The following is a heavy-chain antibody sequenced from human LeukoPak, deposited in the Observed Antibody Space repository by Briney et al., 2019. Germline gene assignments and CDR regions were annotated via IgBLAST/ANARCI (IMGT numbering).Heavy chain of an antibody. D-gene: IGHD1-26*01. CDR2: IYYSGST. CDR3: AGGSYLTLFDP. V-gene: IGHV4-4*02. Sequence: PSETLSLTCAVSGGSISSSNWWSWVRQPPGKGLEWIGEIYYSGSTNYNPSLLSRVTISVDKSKSQFSLKLSSVTAADTAVYYCAGGSYLTLFDPWGQETLVTVSS. J-gene: IGHJ5*02. CDR1: GGSISSSNW.